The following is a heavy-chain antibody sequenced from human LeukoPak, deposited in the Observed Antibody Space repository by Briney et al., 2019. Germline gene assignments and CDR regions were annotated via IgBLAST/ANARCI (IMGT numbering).Heavy chain of an antibody. J-gene: IGHJ4*02. CDR3: AKDRTVVVVITVFDY. V-gene: IGHV3-23*01. CDR1: GFTFSSYA. D-gene: IGHD3-22*01. Sequence: TGGSLRLSCAASGFTFSSYAMSWVRQAPGKGLEWVSAISGSGGSTYYADSVKGRFTISRDNSKNTLYLQMNSLRAEDTAVYYCAKDRTVVVVITVFDYWGQGTLVTVSS. CDR2: ISGSGGST.